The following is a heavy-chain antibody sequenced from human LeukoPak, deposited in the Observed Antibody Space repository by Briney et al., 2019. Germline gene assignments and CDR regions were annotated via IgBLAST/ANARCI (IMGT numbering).Heavy chain of an antibody. J-gene: IGHJ3*02. D-gene: IGHD3-16*01. Sequence: PGGSLRLSCAASGFTFGEYWMPWVRQAPGKGLVWLSRIITDGSRTTYADSVKGRFTVSRDNAKNTQYLQMNSLRAEDTAVYYCARARGGAFDIWGQGTMVIVSS. V-gene: IGHV3-74*03. CDR2: IITDGSRT. CDR3: ARARGGAFDI. CDR1: GFTFGEYW.